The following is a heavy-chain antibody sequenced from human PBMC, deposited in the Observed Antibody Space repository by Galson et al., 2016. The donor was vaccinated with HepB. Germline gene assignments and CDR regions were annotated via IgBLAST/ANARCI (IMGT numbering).Heavy chain of an antibody. D-gene: IGHD1-1*01. CDR3: ATFRSNWLYYFYY. Sequence: SLRLSCAASGFSFSDSYMTWIRQAPGKGLEWIAYISDNSNYINYADSVKGRFTVSRDNAKNSPYLQMNSLRADDTAVYYCATFRSNWLYYFYYWGQGTLVTVSS. V-gene: IGHV3-11*06. CDR2: ISDNSNYI. CDR1: GFSFSDSY. J-gene: IGHJ4*02.